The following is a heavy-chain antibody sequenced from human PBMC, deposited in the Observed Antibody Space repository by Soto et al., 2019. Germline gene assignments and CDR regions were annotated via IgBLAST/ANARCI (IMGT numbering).Heavy chain of an antibody. D-gene: IGHD2-2*01. CDR1: GGTFSSYT. CDR2: IIPILGIA. V-gene: IGHV1-69*02. J-gene: IGHJ4*02. CDR3: ARGDCSSTSCYGFDY. Sequence: ASVKVSCKASGGTFSSYTISWVRQAPGQGLEWMGRIIPILGIANYAQKFQGRVTITADKSTSTAYMELSSLRSEHTAVYYCARGDCSSTSCYGFDYWGQRTLVTVSS.